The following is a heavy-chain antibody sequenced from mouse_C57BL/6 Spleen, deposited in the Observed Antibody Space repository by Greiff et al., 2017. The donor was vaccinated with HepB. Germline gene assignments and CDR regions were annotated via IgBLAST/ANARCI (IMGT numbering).Heavy chain of an antibody. J-gene: IGHJ4*01. D-gene: IGHD2-3*01. CDR1: GFTFSSYT. CDR2: ISGGGGNT. V-gene: IGHV5-9*01. CDR3: ARDGYQVSYYAMDY. Sequence: EVMLVESGGGLVKPGGSLKLSCAASGFTFSSYTMSWVRQTPEKRLEWVATISGGGGNTYYPDSVKGRFTISRDNAKNTLYLQMSSLRSEDTALYYCARDGYQVSYYAMDYWGQGTSVTVSS.